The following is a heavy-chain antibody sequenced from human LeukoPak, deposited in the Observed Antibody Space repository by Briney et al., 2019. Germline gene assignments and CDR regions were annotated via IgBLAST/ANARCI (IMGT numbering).Heavy chain of an antibody. V-gene: IGHV4-39*01. CDR2: IYYGGST. Sequence: SETLSLTCTVSGGSISSSSYYWGWIRQPPGKGLEWIGSIYYGGSTYYNPSLKSRVTISVDTSKNQFSLKLSSVTAADTAVYYCASPLCSSTSCYETPFDYWGQGTLVTVSS. J-gene: IGHJ4*02. D-gene: IGHD2-2*01. CDR3: ASPLCSSTSCYETPFDY. CDR1: GGSISSSSYY.